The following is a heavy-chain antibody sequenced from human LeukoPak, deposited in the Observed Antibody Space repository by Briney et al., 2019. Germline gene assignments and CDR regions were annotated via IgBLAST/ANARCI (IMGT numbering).Heavy chain of an antibody. J-gene: IGHJ4*02. V-gene: IGHV1-2*06. D-gene: IGHD2-2*01. CDR3: ARGYCYNSNCYGNFDF. CDR1: GYTFTGYY. Sequence: GASVKVSCKASGYTFTGYYMHWVRQAPAHALEWIGRINPNSGGTNYAQKFQGRVTMTRDTSISTAYMELSRLRSDDTAVYYCARGYCYNSNCYGNFDFWGQGTLVTVSS. CDR2: INPNSGGT.